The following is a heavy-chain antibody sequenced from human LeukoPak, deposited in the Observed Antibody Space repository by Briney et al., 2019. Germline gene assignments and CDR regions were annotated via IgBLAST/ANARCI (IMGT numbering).Heavy chain of an antibody. CDR2: ITGSGGNT. D-gene: IGHD3-9*01. J-gene: IGHJ4*02. V-gene: IGHV3-23*01. CDR1: GFTFSNYA. Sequence: PGGSLRLSCAASGFTFSNYAMSWVRQAPGKGLEWVSAITGSGGNTYYADSVKGRFTISRDNSKNTLYLQMNSLRAEDTAVYHCAKWGDFDVLTGYYVPDFWGQGTLVTVSS. CDR3: AKWGDFDVLTGYYVPDF.